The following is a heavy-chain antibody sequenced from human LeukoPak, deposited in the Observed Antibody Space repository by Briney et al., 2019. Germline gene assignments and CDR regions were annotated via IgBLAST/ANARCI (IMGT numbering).Heavy chain of an antibody. CDR2: INPNSGAT. V-gene: IGHV1-2*02. J-gene: IGHJ4*02. Sequence: GASVKVSCKASGYTFTGYYMHWVRQAPGQGLEWMGWINPNSGATDYAQKFQGRVTMTRDTSISTAYMELSRLRSDDTAVYYCAKDLGSGSYQPSDYRGQGTLVTVSS. CDR1: GYTFTGYY. D-gene: IGHD1-26*01. CDR3: AKDLGSGSYQPSDY.